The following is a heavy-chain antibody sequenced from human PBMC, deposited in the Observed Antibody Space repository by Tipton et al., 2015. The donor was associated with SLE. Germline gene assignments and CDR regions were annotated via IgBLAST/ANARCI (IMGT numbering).Heavy chain of an antibody. Sequence: SLRLSCAASGFTFSNFWMHWVRQAPGKGLVWVSAINGDGDIHYADSVKGRFTISRDNAKNTLYLQMNSLRADDTAIYYCVYAGFWGQGTLVTVSS. D-gene: IGHD5/OR15-5a*01. CDR3: VYAGF. V-gene: IGHV3-74*01. CDR1: GFTFSNFW. CDR2: INGDGDI. J-gene: IGHJ4*02.